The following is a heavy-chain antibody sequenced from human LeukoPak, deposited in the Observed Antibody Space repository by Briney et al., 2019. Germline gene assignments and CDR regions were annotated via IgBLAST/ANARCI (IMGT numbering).Heavy chain of an antibody. CDR2: IKSLAAGGTT. CDR3: THDSSGYYSLHS. Sequence: GGSLRLSCAGSGFTFSGYEMNWVRQAPGKGLEWVGRIKSLAAGGTTDYAAPVKGRFTISRVDSRNTVYLQMNSLKTEDTAVYFCTHDSSGYYSLHSWGQGTLVTVSS. CDR1: GFTFSGYE. J-gene: IGHJ4*02. V-gene: IGHV3-15*01. D-gene: IGHD3-22*01.